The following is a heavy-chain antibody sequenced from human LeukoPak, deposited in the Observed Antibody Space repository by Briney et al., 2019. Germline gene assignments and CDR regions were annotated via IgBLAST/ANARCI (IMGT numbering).Heavy chain of an antibody. D-gene: IGHD6-13*01. V-gene: IGHV4-4*02. CDR2: IYHSGST. CDR1: GGSISSSNW. J-gene: IGHJ4*02. CDR3: ASFKIAAAGYYFDY. Sequence: SGTLSLTCAVSGGSISSSNWWSWVRQPPGKGLGWIGEIYHSGSTNYNPSLKSRVTISVDKSKNQFSLKLSSVTAADTAVYYCASFKIAAAGYYFDYWGQGTLVTVSS.